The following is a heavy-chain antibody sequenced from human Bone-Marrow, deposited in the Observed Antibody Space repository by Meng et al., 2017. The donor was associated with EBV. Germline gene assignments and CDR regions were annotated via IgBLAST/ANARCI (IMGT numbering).Heavy chain of an antibody. D-gene: IGHD5-12*01. J-gene: IGHJ4*02. Sequence: VHVGQCGAEVKKPGSSVKVSCKAPGGTFSSYAISWVRQAPGQGLEWMGGIIPIFGTANYAQKFQGRVTITADESTSTAYMELSSLRSEDTAVYYCARGWGRGYSGPLDYWGQGTLVTVSS. CDR2: IIPIFGTA. CDR1: GGTFSSYA. CDR3: ARGWGRGYSGPLDY. V-gene: IGHV1-69*01.